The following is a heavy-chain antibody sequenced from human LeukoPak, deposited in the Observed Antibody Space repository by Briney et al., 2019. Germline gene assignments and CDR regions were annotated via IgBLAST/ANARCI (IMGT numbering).Heavy chain of an antibody. CDR1: GGSISSHY. V-gene: IGHV4-59*11. CDR2: IYYSGST. D-gene: IGHD3-16*01. CDR3: ARSKEGVDY. J-gene: IGHJ4*02. Sequence: SVTLSLTCTVSGGSISSHYWSWVRQPLGKGLEWIGYIYYSGSTNYNPSLKSRVTISVDTSKNQFSLKLSSVTAADTAVYYCARSKEGVDYWGQGTLVTVSS.